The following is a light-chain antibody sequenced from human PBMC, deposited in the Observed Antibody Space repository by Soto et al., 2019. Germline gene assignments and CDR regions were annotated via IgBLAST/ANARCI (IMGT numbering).Light chain of an antibody. CDR3: SSYTNSFTWV. CDR2: EVS. Sequence: QSVLAQPASVSGSPGQSITISCTGTSSDVGAYNYVSWYQQQPGKAPKLIIFEVSNRPSGISNRFSGSKSGQTASLSISGLQAEDEADYYCSSYTNSFTWVFGGGTKLTVL. J-gene: IGLJ3*02. V-gene: IGLV2-14*01. CDR1: SSDVGAYNY.